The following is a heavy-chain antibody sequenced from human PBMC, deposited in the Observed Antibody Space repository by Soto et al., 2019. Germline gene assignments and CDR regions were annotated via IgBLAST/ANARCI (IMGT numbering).Heavy chain of an antibody. Sequence: GASVKVSCKASGGTSSSYAISWVRQAPGQGLEWMGGIIPIFGTANYAQKFQGRVTITADESTSTAYMELSSLRSEDTAVYYCARGSNYDFWSGYLVDIWGQGTMVTVSS. CDR1: GGTSSSYA. J-gene: IGHJ3*02. CDR2: IIPIFGTA. D-gene: IGHD3-3*01. V-gene: IGHV1-69*13. CDR3: ARGSNYDFWSGYLVDI.